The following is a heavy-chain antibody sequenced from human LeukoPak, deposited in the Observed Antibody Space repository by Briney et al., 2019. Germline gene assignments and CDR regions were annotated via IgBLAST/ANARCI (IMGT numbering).Heavy chain of an antibody. CDR1: GFTFDDYT. J-gene: IGHJ4*02. CDR2: ISWDGGST. D-gene: IGHD3-22*01. CDR3: AKDSGYYEDFDY. V-gene: IGHV3-43*01. Sequence: GGSLRLSCAASGFTFDDYTMHWVRQAPGKRLEWVSLISWDGGSTYYADSVKGRFTISRDDSKNSLYLQMNSLRTEDTALYYCAKDSGYYEDFDYWGQGTLVTVSS.